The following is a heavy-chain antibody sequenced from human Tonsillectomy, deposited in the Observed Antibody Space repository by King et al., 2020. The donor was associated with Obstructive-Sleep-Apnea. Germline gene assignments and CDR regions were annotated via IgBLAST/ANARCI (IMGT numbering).Heavy chain of an antibody. Sequence: VQLQESGPGLVKPSETLSLTCTVSGGSISSYYWSWFRQPPGKGLEWFGYISHSGGTNYNPSLKRQVTISVDTSKNQFSLKLGSVTAADTAVYYCARSLDSSGYYYTNYWGQGTLVTVSS. CDR3: ARSLDSSGYYYTNY. CDR2: ISHSGGT. V-gene: IGHV4-59*08. D-gene: IGHD3-22*01. CDR1: GGSISSYY. J-gene: IGHJ4*02.